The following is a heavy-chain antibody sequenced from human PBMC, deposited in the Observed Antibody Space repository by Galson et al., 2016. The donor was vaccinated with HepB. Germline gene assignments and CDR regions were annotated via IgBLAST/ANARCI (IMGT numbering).Heavy chain of an antibody. Sequence: SLRLSCAASGFTFSGYSMDWVRQAPGKGLEWISYITSSSTTIRYADSVKGRFTISRDNAKNSLYLDMSSLRAEDTAVYYCARDHLGGVAGRNHYYYGMDVWGQGTTVIVSS. CDR2: ITSSSTTI. J-gene: IGHJ6*02. CDR1: GFTFSGYS. CDR3: ARDHLGGVAGRNHYYYGMDV. D-gene: IGHD2-8*02. V-gene: IGHV3-48*01.